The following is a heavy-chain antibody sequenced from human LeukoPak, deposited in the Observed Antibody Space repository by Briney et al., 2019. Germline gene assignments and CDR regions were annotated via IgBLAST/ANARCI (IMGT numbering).Heavy chain of an antibody. D-gene: IGHD3-3*01. V-gene: IGHV3-15*01. CDR2: IKSKTDGGTT. CDR1: GFTFSNAW. CDR3: TTDTPYDFWSGYYTGLYYGMDV. J-gene: IGHJ6*02. Sequence: PGGSLRLSCAASGFTFSNAWMSWVRQAPGKGLEWVGRIKSKTDGGTTDYAAPVKGRFTISRDDSKNTLYLQMNSLKTEDTAVYYCTTDTPYDFWSGYYTGLYYGMDVWGQGTTVTVSS.